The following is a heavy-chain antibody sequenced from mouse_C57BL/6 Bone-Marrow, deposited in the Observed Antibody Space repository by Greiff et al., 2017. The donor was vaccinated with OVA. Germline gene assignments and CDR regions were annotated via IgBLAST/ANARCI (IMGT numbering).Heavy chain of an antibody. Sequence: VKLEASVKISCKASGYAFSNYWMNWVKQRPGKCLEWIGQIYPGDGDTNYNGKFKGKATLTADKSSSTAYMHLSSLTSEDSAVYFCARGAYWGQGTLVTVSA. CDR3: ARGAY. CDR2: IYPGDGDT. CDR1: GYAFSNYW. V-gene: IGHV1-80*01. J-gene: IGHJ3*01.